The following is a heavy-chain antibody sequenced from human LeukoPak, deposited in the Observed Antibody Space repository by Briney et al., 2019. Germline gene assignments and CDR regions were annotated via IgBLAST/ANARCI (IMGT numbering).Heavy chain of an antibody. J-gene: IGHJ3*02. CDR3: ARHKNDGYDSPWRPFDI. V-gene: IGHV3-7*01. Sequence: GGSLRLSCIASGLIFSSHFMGWVRQAPGKGLEWVANIKVDGSEKYYVDSVKGRFTISRDNDKKSLYLQMNSLRAEDTAVYYCARHKNDGYDSPWRPFDIWGQGTMVTVSS. CDR2: IKVDGSEK. D-gene: IGHD5-12*01. CDR1: GLIFSSHF.